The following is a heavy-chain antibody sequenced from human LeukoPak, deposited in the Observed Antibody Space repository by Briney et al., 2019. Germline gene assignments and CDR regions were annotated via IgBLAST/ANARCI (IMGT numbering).Heavy chain of an antibody. D-gene: IGHD1-26*01. CDR1: GFTFSNYA. J-gene: IGHJ4*02. Sequence: GRSLRLSCAASGFTFSNYAMSWVRQAPGKGLEWVSSISGRGDNTFYAESAKGRFTISRDNFKNTLYVRMNSLKAEDTAVYYCTKDLALYTGPYSGSYYSPIDCWGQGTLVTVSS. CDR3: TKDLALYTGPYSGSYYSPIDC. V-gene: IGHV3-23*01. CDR2: ISGRGDNT.